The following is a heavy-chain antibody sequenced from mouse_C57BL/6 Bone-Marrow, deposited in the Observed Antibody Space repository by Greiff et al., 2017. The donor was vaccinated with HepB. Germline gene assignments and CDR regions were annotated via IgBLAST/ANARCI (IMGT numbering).Heavy chain of an antibody. J-gene: IGHJ1*03. CDR3: ARGGMNYWYFDV. CDR1: GFTFSDYG. Sequence: EVHLVESGGGLVKPGGSLKLSCAASGFTFSDYGMHWVRQAPEKGLEWVAYISSGSSTIYYADTVKGRFTISRDNAKNTLFLQMTSLRSEDTAMYYCARGGMNYWYFDVWGTGTTVTVSS. CDR2: ISSGSSTI. V-gene: IGHV5-17*01.